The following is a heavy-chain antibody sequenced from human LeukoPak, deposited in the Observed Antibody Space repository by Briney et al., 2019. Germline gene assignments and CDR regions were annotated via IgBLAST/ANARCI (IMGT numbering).Heavy chain of an antibody. Sequence: SETLSRTCTVSGGSISSSSYYWGWIRQPPGKGLEWIGSVYYSGGTYYNPSLKSRVTISVDTSKNQFSLKLSSVTAADTAVYYCARLWSGGNGDYWGQGTLVTVSS. D-gene: IGHD2-15*01. V-gene: IGHV4-39*01. CDR2: VYYSGGT. CDR3: ARLWSGGNGDY. J-gene: IGHJ4*02. CDR1: GGSISSSSYY.